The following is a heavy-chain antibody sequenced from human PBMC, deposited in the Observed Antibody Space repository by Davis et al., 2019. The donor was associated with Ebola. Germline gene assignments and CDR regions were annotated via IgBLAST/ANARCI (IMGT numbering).Heavy chain of an antibody. CDR1: EFTSSGYA. J-gene: IGHJ2*01. CDR2: ISGSGGST. D-gene: IGHD4-11*01. Sequence: GESLKISCAASEFTSSGYAMSWVRQAPGKGLEWVSAISGSGGSTFYADSVKGRFTISRDNSKNTLYLQMNSLRAEDTAVYYCAKAGAYSNYYWYFDLWGRGTLVTVSS. V-gene: IGHV3-23*01. CDR3: AKAGAYSNYYWYFDL.